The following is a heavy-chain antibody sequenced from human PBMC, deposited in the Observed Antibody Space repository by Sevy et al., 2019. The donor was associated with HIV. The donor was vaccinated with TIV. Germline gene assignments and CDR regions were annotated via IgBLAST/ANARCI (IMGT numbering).Heavy chain of an antibody. J-gene: IGHJ4*02. CDR3: AKRPSLFYLLDY. CDR1: GFTFSSYA. CDR2: ISYDGNNK. Sequence: GGSLRLSCAASGFTFSSYAIHWVRQTPGKGLEWVAVISYDGNNKYYADSVKGRFTVSRDNSKNTLYAQMNSLRAEDTAVYYCAKRPSLFYLLDYWGQGTLVTVSS. V-gene: IGHV3-30*18. D-gene: IGHD3-3*01.